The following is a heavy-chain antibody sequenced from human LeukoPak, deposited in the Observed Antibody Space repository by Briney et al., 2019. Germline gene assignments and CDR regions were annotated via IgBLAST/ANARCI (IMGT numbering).Heavy chain of an antibody. CDR3: ATGIYSSGWFFDY. D-gene: IGHD6-19*01. Sequence: GASVKVSCKASGYTFTGYYMHWVRQAPGQGLEWMGWVNPNSGGTNYAQKFQGRVTMTRDTSISTAYMVLSRLRSDDTAVYYCATGIYSSGWFFDYWGQGTLVTVSS. CDR1: GYTFTGYY. J-gene: IGHJ4*02. V-gene: IGHV1-2*02. CDR2: VNPNSGGT.